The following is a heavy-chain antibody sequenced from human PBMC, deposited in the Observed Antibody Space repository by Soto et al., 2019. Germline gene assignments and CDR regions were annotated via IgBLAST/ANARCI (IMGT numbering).Heavy chain of an antibody. J-gene: IGHJ6*03. Sequence: QVQLQESGPGLVKPSETLSLTCTVSGGSISSYYWSWLRQPPGKGLEWIGYIYYSGSTNYNTSLKSRVTISVDTSKNQFSLQLSSVTAADTAVYYCARVSSSTSQVFYYYYMDVWGKGTTVTVSS. V-gene: IGHV4-59*01. D-gene: IGHD2-2*01. CDR2: IYYSGST. CDR1: GGSISSYY. CDR3: ARVSSSTSQVFYYYYMDV.